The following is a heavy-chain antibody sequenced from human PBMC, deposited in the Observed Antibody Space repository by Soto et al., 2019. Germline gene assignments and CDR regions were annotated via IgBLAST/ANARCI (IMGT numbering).Heavy chain of an antibody. J-gene: IGHJ6*02. Sequence: PGESLKISCKGSGYSFTSYWIGWVRRMPGKGLEWMGIIYPGDSDTRYSPSFQGQVTISADKSFSTAYLQWSSLKASDTAMYYCARTAAAGKYYYGVDVWGQGTTVTVSS. CDR3: ARTAAAGKYYYGVDV. CDR2: IYPGDSDT. V-gene: IGHV5-51*01. CDR1: GYSFTSYW. D-gene: IGHD6-13*01.